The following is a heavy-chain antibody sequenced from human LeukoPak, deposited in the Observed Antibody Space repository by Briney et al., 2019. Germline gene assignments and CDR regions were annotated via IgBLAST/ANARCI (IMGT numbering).Heavy chain of an antibody. Sequence: SETLSLTCTVSGGSTSSSSYYWGWIRQPPGKGLEWIGSIYYSGSTYYNPSLKSRVTISVDTSKNQFSLKLSSVTAADTAVYYCARQKEMADFDYWGQGTLVTVSS. V-gene: IGHV4-39*07. CDR2: IYYSGST. D-gene: IGHD5-24*01. J-gene: IGHJ4*02. CDR1: GGSTSSSSYY. CDR3: ARQKEMADFDY.